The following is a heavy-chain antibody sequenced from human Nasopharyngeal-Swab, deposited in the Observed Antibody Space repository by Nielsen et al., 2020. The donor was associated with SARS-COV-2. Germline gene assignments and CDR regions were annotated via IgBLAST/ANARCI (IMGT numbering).Heavy chain of an antibody. J-gene: IGHJ4*02. V-gene: IGHV4-39*02. CDR3: AREPPVSLHFFDY. D-gene: IGHD3-3*02. Sequence: SETLSLTCTVSGGSLTSSSYYWGWIRQPPGKGLEWIGSVYYSGITYYNPSLKSRVTISIDTPKRQFSLRLTSVTAADTAVYYCAREPPVSLHFFDYWAREFWSPSPQ. CDR2: VYYSGIT. CDR1: GGSLTSSSYY.